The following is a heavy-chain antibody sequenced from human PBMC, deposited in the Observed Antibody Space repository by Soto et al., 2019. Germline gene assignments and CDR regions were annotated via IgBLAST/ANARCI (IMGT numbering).Heavy chain of an antibody. J-gene: IGHJ3*02. CDR1: GFTFSSYA. CDR2: ISGSGGST. D-gene: IGHD2-2*01. Sequence: GGSLRLSCAASGFTFSSYAMSWVRQAPGKGLEWVSAISGSGGSTYYADSVKGRFTISRDNSKNTLYLQMNSLRAEDTAVYYCANSYCSSTSCYPIRAFDIWGQGTMVTVSS. V-gene: IGHV3-23*01. CDR3: ANSYCSSTSCYPIRAFDI.